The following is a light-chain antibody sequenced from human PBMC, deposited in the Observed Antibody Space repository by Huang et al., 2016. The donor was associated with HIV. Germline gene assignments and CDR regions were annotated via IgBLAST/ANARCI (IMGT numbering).Light chain of an antibody. CDR1: ESITTW. CDR2: QAS. V-gene: IGKV1-5*03. CDR3: QHYNTYPWT. J-gene: IGKJ1*01. Sequence: DIQMTQSPSTLSASVGDSVTITCRASESITTWLAWYQQKPGKVPKLLIYQASNLGSGVPSRFSGSGSGTDFTLTISSLLPDDFATYYCQHYNTYPWTFGQGTKVDVK.